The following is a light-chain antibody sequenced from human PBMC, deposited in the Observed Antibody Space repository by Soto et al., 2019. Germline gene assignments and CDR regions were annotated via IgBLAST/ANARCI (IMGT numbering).Light chain of an antibody. Sequence: EIVLTQSPGTLSLSPGERATLSCRASQSVSSSYLAWYQRKPGQAPRLLIYAASSRATGIPDRFSGSGSGTDFSLTISRLEPEDFAVYYCQQYGSSSYTFGQGTKLEIK. CDR2: AAS. V-gene: IGKV3-20*01. CDR3: QQYGSSSYT. J-gene: IGKJ2*01. CDR1: QSVSSSY.